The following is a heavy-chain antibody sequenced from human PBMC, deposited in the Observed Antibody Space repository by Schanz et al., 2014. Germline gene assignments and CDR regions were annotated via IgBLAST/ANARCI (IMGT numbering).Heavy chain of an antibody. CDR1: GFNFITFA. Sequence: EVHLVESGGGLVQPGGSLRLSCAASGFNFITFAMSWVRQAPGKGPEWVSAIGGDASRTYYADSVKGRFTISRDNSKRPLYHQMNSLRADDTPLYYCARAPPLVRGIAGWFGPWGQGSLVTVSS. D-gene: IGHD3-10*01. J-gene: IGHJ5*02. CDR3: ARAPPLVRGIAGWFGP. CDR2: IGGDASRT. V-gene: IGHV3-23*04.